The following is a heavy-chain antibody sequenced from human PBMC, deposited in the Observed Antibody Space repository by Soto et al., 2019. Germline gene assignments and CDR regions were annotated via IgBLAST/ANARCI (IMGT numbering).Heavy chain of an antibody. V-gene: IGHV1-2*02. D-gene: IGHD2-8*01. Sequence: QVQLVQSGAEVKEPGDSVRVSCEASGYTFTAYHIHWVRQAPGQGLEWMGWINPKFGDTTYAQDFQGRVSMTRDRSISTVYMELTRLRSDDTAVYFCARGHSTDCSNGVCSFFYNHEMDVWGQGTTVTVSS. J-gene: IGHJ6*02. CDR3: ARGHSTDCSNGVCSFFYNHEMDV. CDR2: INPKFGDT. CDR1: GYTFTAYH.